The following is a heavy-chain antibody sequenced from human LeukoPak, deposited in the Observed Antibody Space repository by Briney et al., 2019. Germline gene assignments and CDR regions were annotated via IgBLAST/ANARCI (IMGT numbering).Heavy chain of an antibody. V-gene: IGHV4-31*03. Sequence: SETLSLTCTVSGGSISGGAYFWSWIRQHPGGGLEWLGYISYSGTTYYNPSLKSRVSISVDSSKNQFSLKLSSVTAADTAVYYCARDDMVRGDLAFDYWGQGTLVTVSS. CDR1: GGSISGGAYF. J-gene: IGHJ4*02. CDR2: ISYSGTT. CDR3: ARDDMVRGDLAFDY. D-gene: IGHD3-10*01.